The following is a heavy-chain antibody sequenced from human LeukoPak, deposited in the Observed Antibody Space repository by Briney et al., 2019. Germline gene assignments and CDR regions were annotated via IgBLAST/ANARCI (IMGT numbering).Heavy chain of an antibody. D-gene: IGHD3-22*01. V-gene: IGHV4-31*03. J-gene: IGHJ3*02. CDR1: GGSISSGGYY. CDR2: IYYSGST. CDR3: ARKKGLHGYYDSSGYYTLAHDAFDI. Sequence: SETLSLTCTVSGGSISSGGYYWSWIRQHPGKGLEWIVYIYYSGSTYYNPSLKSRVTISVDTSKNQFSLKLSSVTAADTAVYYCARKKGLHGYYDSSGYYTLAHDAFDIWGQGTMVTVSS.